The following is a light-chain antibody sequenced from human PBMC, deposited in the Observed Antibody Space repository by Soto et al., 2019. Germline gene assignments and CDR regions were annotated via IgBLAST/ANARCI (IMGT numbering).Light chain of an antibody. CDR1: SNVIGSYDY. J-gene: IGLJ1*01. Sequence: QSALTQPISVSGSPGQSITISCTGNSNVIGSYDYVCCYQQHPGKAPRLLIHGVHNRSPGISGRFSASKSGHTASLTISGLQAEDEADYYCTAFSANRVYLFGPGTKVTVL. CDR2: GVH. V-gene: IGLV2-14*01. CDR3: TAFSANRVYL.